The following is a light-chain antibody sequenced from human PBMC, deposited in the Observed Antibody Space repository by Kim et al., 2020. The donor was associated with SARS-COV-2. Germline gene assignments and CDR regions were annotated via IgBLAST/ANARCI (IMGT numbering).Light chain of an antibody. V-gene: IGKV3D-15*01. CDR2: GAS. J-gene: IGKJ4*01. CDR3: QQYKGWRLT. Sequence: EIVMTQSPATLSVSPGERATLSCRASQSVSSNLAWYQQKSGQAPRLLIYGASTRATGIPARFSGSGTGTEFTLTISSLQSEDFAVYYCQQYKGWRLTFGARAKVDI. CDR1: QSVSSN.